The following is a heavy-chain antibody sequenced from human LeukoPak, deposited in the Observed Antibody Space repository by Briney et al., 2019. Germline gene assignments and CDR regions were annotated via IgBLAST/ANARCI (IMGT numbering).Heavy chain of an antibody. CDR3: ATASWREGHGGAFDI. Sequence: ASVKVSCKASGYTFTGYYIHWVRQARGKGLEWMGGFDPEDGETIYAQKFQGRVTMTEDTSTDTAYMELSSLRSEDTAVYYCATASWREGHGGAFDIWGQGTMVTVSS. V-gene: IGHV1-24*01. D-gene: IGHD6-13*01. CDR1: GYTFTGYY. J-gene: IGHJ3*02. CDR2: FDPEDGET.